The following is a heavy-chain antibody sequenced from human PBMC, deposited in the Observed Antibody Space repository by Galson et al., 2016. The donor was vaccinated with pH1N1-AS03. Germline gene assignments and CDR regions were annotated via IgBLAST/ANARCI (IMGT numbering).Heavy chain of an antibody. CDR1: GFTFSRYW. D-gene: IGHD4-23*01. CDR2: INEDGSTT. J-gene: IGHJ4*02. Sequence: AASGFTFSRYWMHWVRQAPGKGLVWVSHINEDGSTTRYADSVKGRFTISRDNSESTLYLQMNSLGDDDTAVYYCARDVGGPDDYWGQGTLVTVSS. V-gene: IGHV3-74*01. CDR3: ARDVGGPDDY.